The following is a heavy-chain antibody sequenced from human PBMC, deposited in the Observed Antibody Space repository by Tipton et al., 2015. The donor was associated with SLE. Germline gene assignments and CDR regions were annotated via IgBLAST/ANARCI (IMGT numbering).Heavy chain of an antibody. V-gene: IGHV3-7*01. J-gene: IGHJ2*01. CDR1: GFTFSDYW. Sequence: SLRLSCAAYGFTFSDYWMSWVRQAPGKGLEWVANIRQDEVERYYVDSVKGRFTLSRDKAKNSLYLQMNSLRAEDTADYYCARVRSCVVGRSRSFDFWALGTLATVP. CDR3: ARVRSCVVGRSRSFDF. D-gene: IGHD2-15*01. CDR2: IRQDEVER.